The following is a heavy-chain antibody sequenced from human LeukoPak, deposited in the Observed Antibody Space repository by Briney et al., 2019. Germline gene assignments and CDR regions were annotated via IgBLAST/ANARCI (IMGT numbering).Heavy chain of an antibody. V-gene: IGHV4-34*01. CDR2: INHSGST. J-gene: IGHJ5*02. CDR3: ARTSYDYVWGSMRGTNWFDP. Sequence: SETLSLTCAVYGGSFSGYYWSWIRQPPGKGLEWIGEINHSGSTNYNPSLKSRVTISVDTSKNQFSLKLSSVTAADTAVYYCARTSYDYVWGSMRGTNWFDPWGQGTLVTVSS. CDR1: GGSFSGYY. D-gene: IGHD3-16*01.